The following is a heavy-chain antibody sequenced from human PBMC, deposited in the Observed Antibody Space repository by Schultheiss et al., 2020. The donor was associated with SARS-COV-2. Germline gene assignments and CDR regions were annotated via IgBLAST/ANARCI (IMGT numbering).Heavy chain of an antibody. Sequence: GGSLRLSCAASGFTFSSYGMHWVRQAPGRGLEWVAAISFDGTNKFYADSVKGRFTISRDNYKDIVFLQMNSLRGEDTAVYYCARAQEIEYFDYFDYWGQGTLVTGSS. J-gene: IGHJ4*02. CDR1: GFTFSSYG. D-gene: IGHD2/OR15-2a*01. CDR3: ARAQEIEYFDYFDY. V-gene: IGHV3-30*06. CDR2: ISFDGTNK.